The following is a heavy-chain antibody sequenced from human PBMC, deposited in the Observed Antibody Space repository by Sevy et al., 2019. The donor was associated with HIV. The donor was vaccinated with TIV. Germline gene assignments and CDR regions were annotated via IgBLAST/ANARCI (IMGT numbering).Heavy chain of an antibody. V-gene: IGHV3-30-3*01. Sequence: GGSLRLSCAASGFSFSDYYMNWVRQAPGKGLEWVATISYDGSNEHYADSVKGRFTISRDNSKNALYLQMNSLRAEDTAVYYCALERLSSNVAEYFQNWGQGTLVTVSS. CDR3: ALERLSSNVAEYFQN. CDR2: ISYDGSNE. D-gene: IGHD1-1*01. CDR1: GFSFSDYY. J-gene: IGHJ1*01.